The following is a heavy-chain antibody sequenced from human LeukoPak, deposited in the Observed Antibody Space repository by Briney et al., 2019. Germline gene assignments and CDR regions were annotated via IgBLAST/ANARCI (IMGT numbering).Heavy chain of an antibody. J-gene: IGHJ4*02. D-gene: IGHD3-3*01. CDR2: MRISRTT. CDR1: GHSIVSYPYY. V-gene: IGHV4-61*02. CDR3: ARDRFGDHSQNYYELGY. Sequence: PSDTLSLTCTVSGHSIVSYPYYWSWIRQPAGKGLEWFGGMRISRTTNYNPSFKSRATISADASKNQFSLMLTSVTAADTAVYYCARDRFGDHSQNYYELGYWGQGKLVTISS.